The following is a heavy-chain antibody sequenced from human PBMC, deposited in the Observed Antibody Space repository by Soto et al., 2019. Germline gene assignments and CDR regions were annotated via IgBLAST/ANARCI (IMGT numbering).Heavy chain of an antibody. CDR3: ARMSYSYGSVYFDY. Sequence: SGPTLGEPTQTLTMTCTFCGFSHSTSGMCVSLIRQPPGKALEWLALIDWDDDKYYSTSLKTRLTISKDTSKNQVVLTMTNMDPVDTATYYCARMSYSYGSVYFDYWGQGTLVTVSS. CDR2: IDWDDDK. D-gene: IGHD5-18*01. V-gene: IGHV2-70*01. J-gene: IGHJ4*02. CDR1: GFSHSTSGMC.